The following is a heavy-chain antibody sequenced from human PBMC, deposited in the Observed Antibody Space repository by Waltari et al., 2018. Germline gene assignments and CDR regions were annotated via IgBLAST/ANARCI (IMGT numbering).Heavy chain of an antibody. D-gene: IGHD3-3*01. V-gene: IGHV4-59*08. CDR3: ARQGHYDFWTGYYLFDY. Sequence: QVQLQESGPGLVKPSETLSLTCTVSGGSISNYYWGWLRQSPGKGLEWIGSIYYSGSTNYNPSLKSRVTLSVDTSKNHFSLKLSSVTAADTALYYCARQGHYDFWTGYYLFDYWGQGTLVTVSS. J-gene: IGHJ4*02. CDR2: IYYSGST. CDR1: GGSISNYY.